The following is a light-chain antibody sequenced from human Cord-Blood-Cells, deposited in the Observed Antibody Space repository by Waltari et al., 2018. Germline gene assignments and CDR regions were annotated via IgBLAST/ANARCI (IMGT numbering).Light chain of an antibody. CDR2: KAS. CDR1: QSISSW. V-gene: IGKV1-5*03. Sequence: DIQMTQSPSTLSASVGDRVTITCRASQSISSWLAWYQQKPGKAPKLLIYKASSLESGVPSRFSGSGSGTEFTLTISCLQSEDFATYYCQQYYSFPLTFGGGTKVEIK. J-gene: IGKJ4*01. CDR3: QQYYSFPLT.